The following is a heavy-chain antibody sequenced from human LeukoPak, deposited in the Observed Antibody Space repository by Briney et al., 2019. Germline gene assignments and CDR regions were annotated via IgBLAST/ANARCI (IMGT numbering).Heavy chain of an antibody. CDR1: GYTFTRYY. D-gene: IGHD6-6*01. CDR3: ASLSVPYYYYGMDV. CDR2: IKPSGGST. V-gene: IGHV1-46*01. Sequence: ASVKVSCKASGYTFTRYYMHWVRQAPGQGLEWMGIIKPSGGSTSYAQKFQGRVTMTRDSFTGTVYMELSSLRSVDTAVYYCASLSVPYYYYGMDVWGQGTTVTVSS. J-gene: IGHJ6*02.